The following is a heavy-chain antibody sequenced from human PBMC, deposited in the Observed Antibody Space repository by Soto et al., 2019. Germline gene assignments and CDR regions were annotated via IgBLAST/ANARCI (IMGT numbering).Heavy chain of an antibody. CDR3: ARPRGYGVFDAYDI. CDR2: IGGSGYST. D-gene: IGHD4-17*01. V-gene: IGHV3-23*01. Sequence: GGSLRLSCAASGFTFSTYAINWVRQAPGEGLEWVSAIGGSGYSTYYADSVKSRFTISRDNSINMLFLQMNSLRTEDTAVYYCARPRGYGVFDAYDIWGQGAVVTVSS. J-gene: IGHJ3*02. CDR1: GFTFSTYA.